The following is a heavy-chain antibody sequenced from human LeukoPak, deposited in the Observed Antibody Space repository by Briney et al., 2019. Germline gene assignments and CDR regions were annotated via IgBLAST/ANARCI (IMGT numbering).Heavy chain of an antibody. J-gene: IGHJ4*02. D-gene: IGHD6-19*01. Sequence: GGSLRLSCAASGFTVSSNYMSWVRQAPGKGLEWVSVIYSGGSTYCADSVKGRFTISRHNSENTLYLQMNSLRAEDTAVYYCARGGSGWTFDYWGQGTLVTVSS. V-gene: IGHV3-53*04. CDR1: GFTVSSNY. CDR3: ARGGSGWTFDY. CDR2: IYSGGST.